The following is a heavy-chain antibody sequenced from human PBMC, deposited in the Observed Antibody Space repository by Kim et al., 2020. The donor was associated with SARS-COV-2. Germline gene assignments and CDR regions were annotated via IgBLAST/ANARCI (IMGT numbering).Heavy chain of an antibody. Sequence: TNYTPSLQRRVIMSIDTSKNQFSLKLSSVTAADTAVYYCAREMLHNWFDPWGQGTLVTVSS. CDR3: AREMLHNWFDP. D-gene: IGHD2-15*01. CDR2: T. V-gene: IGHV4-4*07. J-gene: IGHJ5*02.